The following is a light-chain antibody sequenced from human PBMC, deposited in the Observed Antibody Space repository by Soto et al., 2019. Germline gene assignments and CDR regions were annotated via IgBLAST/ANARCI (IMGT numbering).Light chain of an antibody. CDR1: QGIRSA. J-gene: IGKJ5*01. V-gene: IGKV1-17*01. CDR2: AAS. Sequence: QLTQPPSSLSASVGDRVTITCRTSQGIRSALGWYQQKPGKVPKLLIYAASTLQSGVPSRFSATVSGTEFSLTITSLQPEDFATYYCQQLFDSPITFGQGTRLEIK. CDR3: QQLFDSPIT.